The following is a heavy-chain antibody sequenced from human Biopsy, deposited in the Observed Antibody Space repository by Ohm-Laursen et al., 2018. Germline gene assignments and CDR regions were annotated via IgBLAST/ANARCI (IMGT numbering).Heavy chain of an antibody. CDR2: ISASSSYI. D-gene: IGHD3-16*01. V-gene: IGHV3-21*06. J-gene: IGHJ3*02. CDR1: GVTLIGYG. CDR3: TRAYRYGLDAFDM. Sequence: GSLRLSCTASGVTLIGYGMNWVRPAPVKGLEWVSSISASSSYIYYADSVKGRFTVSRDNTKNTLYLQMNSLRAADTAIYYCTRAYRYGLDAFDMWGQGTMVTVSS.